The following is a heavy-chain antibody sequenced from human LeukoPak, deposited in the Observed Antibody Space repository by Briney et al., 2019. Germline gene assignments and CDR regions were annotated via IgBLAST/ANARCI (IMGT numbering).Heavy chain of an antibody. Sequence: ASVKVSCKASGYTFTSYYMHWVRQAPGQGLEWMGIINPSGGSTSYAQKFQGRVTITADKSTSTAYMELSSLRSEDTAVYYCARDCNWSGSYSGAFDIWGQGTMVTVSS. CDR1: GYTFTSYY. D-gene: IGHD1-26*01. V-gene: IGHV1-46*01. J-gene: IGHJ3*02. CDR3: ARDCNWSGSYSGAFDI. CDR2: INPSGGST.